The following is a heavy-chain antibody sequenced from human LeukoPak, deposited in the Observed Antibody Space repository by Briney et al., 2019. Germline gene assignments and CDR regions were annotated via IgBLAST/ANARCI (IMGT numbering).Heavy chain of an antibody. Sequence: PGGSLRLSCAASGFTFSDSWMHWVRQAPGKGLVWVAFINTDGSSTNYADSVKGRFTISRDNAKNTLYLQVNSLRAEDTAVYCCARALWPGGFDIWGQGTMVTVSS. V-gene: IGHV3-74*01. CDR1: GFTFSDSW. D-gene: IGHD3/OR15-3a*01. CDR2: INTDGSST. CDR3: ARALWPGGFDI. J-gene: IGHJ3*02.